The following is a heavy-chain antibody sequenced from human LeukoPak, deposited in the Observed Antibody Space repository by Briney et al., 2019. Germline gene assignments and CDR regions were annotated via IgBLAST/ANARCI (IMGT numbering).Heavy chain of an antibody. V-gene: IGHV3-23*01. J-gene: IGHJ5*02. D-gene: IGHD6-13*01. CDR3: AKDRSYSSSWPNWFDP. Sequence: GGSLRLSCAASGFTFSSYAMSWVRRAPGKGLEWVSAISGSGGSTYYADSVKGRFTISRDNSKNTLYLQMNSLRAEDTAVYYCAKDRSYSSSWPNWFDPWGQGTLVTVSS. CDR2: ISGSGGST. CDR1: GFTFSSYA.